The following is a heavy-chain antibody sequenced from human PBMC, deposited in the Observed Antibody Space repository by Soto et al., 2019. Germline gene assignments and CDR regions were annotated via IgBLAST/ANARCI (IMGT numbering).Heavy chain of an antibody. CDR2: IKEDGREI. CDR3: ARDIGFDYVN. J-gene: IGHJ4*02. CDR1: GFNVMSYW. V-gene: IGHV3-7*01. Sequence: GGSLRLSCAVSGFNVMSYWMSWVRQAPGKGLEWVASIKEDGREIYYLHSVRGRLSISRDSAGNALHLTMNYLSAEDTGVYFCARDIGFDYVNWGQGTLVTVSS. D-gene: IGHD3-16*01.